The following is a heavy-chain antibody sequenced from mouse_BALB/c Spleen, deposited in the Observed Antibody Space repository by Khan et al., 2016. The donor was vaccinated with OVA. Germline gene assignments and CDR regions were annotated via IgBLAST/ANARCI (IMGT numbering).Heavy chain of an antibody. CDR1: GYSITSDYA. Sequence: EVKLEGSGPGLVKPSQSLSLTCTVTGYSITSDYAWNWIRQFPGNKLEWMGYISYSGRTSYNPSLKSRISNTREPTKNQFFLQLNSVTTEDKATYYCARSVTITTVVATDFDYWGPGTSLTVSS. D-gene: IGHD1-1*01. V-gene: IGHV3-2*02. CDR3: ARSVTITTVVATDFDY. J-gene: IGHJ2*02. CDR2: ISYSGRT.